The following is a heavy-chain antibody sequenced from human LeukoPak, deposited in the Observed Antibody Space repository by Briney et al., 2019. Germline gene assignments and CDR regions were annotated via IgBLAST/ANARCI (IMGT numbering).Heavy chain of an antibody. Sequence: GGSLRLSCAASGFTFSTYAMSWVRQAPGKGLEWVSAITTSGGSTYYADSVRGRFTISRDNSKNTLYLEMNSLRAEDTAVYCCAKSRTAAVAGGFDYWGQGTLVTVSS. CDR2: ITTSGGST. D-gene: IGHD6-19*01. J-gene: IGHJ4*02. CDR3: AKSRTAAVAGGFDY. V-gene: IGHV3-23*01. CDR1: GFTFSTYA.